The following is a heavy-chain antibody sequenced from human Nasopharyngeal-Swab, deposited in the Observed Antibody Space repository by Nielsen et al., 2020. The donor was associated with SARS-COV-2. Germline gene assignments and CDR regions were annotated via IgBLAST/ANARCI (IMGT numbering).Heavy chain of an antibody. CDR1: GGSISSYY. CDR2: IYYSGST. J-gene: IGHJ4*02. Sequence: SEILSLTCTVSGGSISSYYWSWIRQPPGKGLEWIGYIYYSGSTNYNPSLKSRVTISVDTSKNQFSLKLSSVTAADTAVYYCARHARGPAYQLLDFFFDYWGQGTLVTVSS. V-gene: IGHV4-59*08. CDR3: ARHARGPAYQLLDFFFDY. D-gene: IGHD2-2*01.